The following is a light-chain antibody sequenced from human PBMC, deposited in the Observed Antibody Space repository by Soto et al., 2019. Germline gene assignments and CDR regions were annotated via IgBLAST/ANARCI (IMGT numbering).Light chain of an antibody. V-gene: IGLV1-40*01. J-gene: IGLJ2*01. Sequence: QSVLTQPPSVSATPGQTVTISCSGSSSSIGSHSVSWYQLLPGTAPRLLIYGNSNRPSGVPDRFSGSKSGTSASLAITGLQAEDEADYYCQSYDSSLSGSGVVFGGGTKLTVL. CDR1: SSSIGSHS. CDR2: GNS. CDR3: QSYDSSLSGSGVV.